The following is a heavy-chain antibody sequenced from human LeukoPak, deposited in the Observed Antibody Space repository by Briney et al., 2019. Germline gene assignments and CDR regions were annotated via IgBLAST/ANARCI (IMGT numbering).Heavy chain of an antibody. CDR2: IWYDGSNK. J-gene: IGHJ6*03. V-gene: IGHV3-33*06. CDR3: AKSGYYDFWSGYYSREYYYYYMDV. Sequence: PGGSLRLSCAASGFTFSSYGMHWVRQAPGKGLEWVAVIWYDGSNKYYADSVKGRFTTSRDNSKNTLYLQMNSLRAEDTAVYYCAKSGYYDFWSGYYSREYYYYYMDVWGKGTTVTVSS. D-gene: IGHD3-3*01. CDR1: GFTFSSYG.